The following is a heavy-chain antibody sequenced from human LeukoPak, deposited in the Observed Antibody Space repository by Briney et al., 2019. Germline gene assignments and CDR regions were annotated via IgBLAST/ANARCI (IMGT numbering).Heavy chain of an antibody. J-gene: IGHJ6*03. CDR1: GFTFSSYA. V-gene: IGHV3-30-3*01. Sequence: QTGGSLRLSCAASGFTFSSYAMHWVRQAPGKGLEWVAVISYDGSNKYYADSVKGRFTISRDNSKNTLYLQMNSLRAEDTAVYYCARDRGITGTPGDYYYYMDVWGKGTTVTVSS. D-gene: IGHD1-20*01. CDR2: ISYDGSNK. CDR3: ARDRGITGTPGDYYYYMDV.